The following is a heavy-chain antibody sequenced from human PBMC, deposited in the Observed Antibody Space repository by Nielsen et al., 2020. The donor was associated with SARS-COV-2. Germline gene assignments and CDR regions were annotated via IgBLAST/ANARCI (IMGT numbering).Heavy chain of an antibody. J-gene: IGHJ4*02. Sequence: SETLSLTCAVSGGSISSSNWWSWVRQPPGKGLEWIGEIYHSGSTNYNPSLKSRVTISVDKSKNQFSLKLSSVTAADTAVYYCARVAGSSSGPYYFDYWGQGTLVTVSS. V-gene: IGHV4-4*02. D-gene: IGHD6-6*01. CDR1: GGSISSSNW. CDR3: ARVAGSSSGPYYFDY. CDR2: IYHSGST.